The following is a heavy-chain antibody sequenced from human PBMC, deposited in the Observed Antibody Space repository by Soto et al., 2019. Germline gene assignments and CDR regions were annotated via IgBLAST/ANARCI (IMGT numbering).Heavy chain of an antibody. Sequence: PSQTLSLTCTVSCGSISSRAYYWAWIRQPPGKGLEWIGSIYYSGSTYYNPSLRSRVTISVDTSKDQFSLKLTSVTAADTAVYYCARFMEYWGQGTRVTVYS. J-gene: IGHJ4*02. V-gene: IGHV4-39*01. D-gene: IGHD3-3*01. CDR1: CGSISSRAYY. CDR3: ARFMEY. CDR2: IYYSGST.